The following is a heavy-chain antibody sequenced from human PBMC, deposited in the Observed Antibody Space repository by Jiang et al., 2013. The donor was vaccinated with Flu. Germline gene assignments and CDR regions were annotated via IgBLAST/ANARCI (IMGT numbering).Heavy chain of an antibody. CDR2: IIPIFGTA. J-gene: IGHJ6*02. D-gene: IGHD2-15*01. V-gene: IGHV1-69*01. CDR1: GGTFSSYA. Sequence: SGAEVKKPGSSVKVSCKASGGTFSSYAISWVRQAPGQGLEWMGGIIPIFGTANYAQKFQGRVTITADESTSTAYMELSSLRSEDTAVYYCARGRGKVAAHVQRSKRWSYGMDVWGQGTTVTVSS. CDR3: ARGRGKVAAHVQRSKRWSYGMDV.